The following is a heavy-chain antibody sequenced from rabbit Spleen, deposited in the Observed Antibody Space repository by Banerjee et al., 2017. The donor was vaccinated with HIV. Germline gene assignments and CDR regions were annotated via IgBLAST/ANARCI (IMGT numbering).Heavy chain of an antibody. V-gene: IGHV1S40*01. CDR1: GVSFSSSSY. J-gene: IGHJ6*01. CDR2: IDTGSSGFT. Sequence: QSLEESGGDLVKPGASLTLTCTASGVSFSSSSYMCWVRQAPGKGLEWIACIDTGSSGFTYFATWAKGRFTISKTSSTTVTLKMTSLTAADTATYFCARDTGSSFSSYGMDLWGPGTLVTVS. CDR3: ARDTGSSFSSYGMDL. D-gene: IGHD8-1*01.